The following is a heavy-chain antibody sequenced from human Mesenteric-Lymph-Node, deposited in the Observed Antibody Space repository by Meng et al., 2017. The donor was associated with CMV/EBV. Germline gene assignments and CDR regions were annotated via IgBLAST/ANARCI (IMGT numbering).Heavy chain of an antibody. CDR3: ARGSQAATIFFFDY. CDR1: GGTFSSYA. Sequence: KASGGTFSSYASSWVRQAPGQGLEWMGGIIPIFGTANYAQKFQGRVTITTDESTSTAYMELSSLRSEDTAVYYCARGSQAATIFFFDYWGQGTLVTVSS. J-gene: IGHJ4*02. D-gene: IGHD3-3*02. V-gene: IGHV1-69*05. CDR2: IIPIFGTA.